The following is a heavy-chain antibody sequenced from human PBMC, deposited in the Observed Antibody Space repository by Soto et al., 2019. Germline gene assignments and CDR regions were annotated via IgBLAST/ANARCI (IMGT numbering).Heavy chain of an antibody. D-gene: IGHD3-10*01. CDR1: GFTFSDYY. CDR2: ISSSGSSI. J-gene: IGHJ6*02. Sequence: PGGSLRLSCAASGFTFSDYYMSWIRQAPGKGLEWVSYISSSGSSIYYADSVKGRFTISRDNSKNSLYLQMNSLRTEDTALYYCVKDFYYGSGSNYYYYGMDVWGQGTTVTVSS. V-gene: IGHV3-11*01. CDR3: VKDFYYGSGSNYYYYGMDV.